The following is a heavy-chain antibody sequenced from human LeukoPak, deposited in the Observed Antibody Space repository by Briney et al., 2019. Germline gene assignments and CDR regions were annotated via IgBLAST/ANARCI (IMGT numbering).Heavy chain of an antibody. Sequence: GESLRLSCAASGFTFSSCAMHRVRQAPGKGLEWVAVISYDGSNKYYADSVKGRFTISRDNSKNTLYLQMNSLRAEDTAVYYCARELFLYYDSSGYGWGQGTLVTVSS. V-gene: IGHV3-30-3*01. CDR1: GFTFSSCA. CDR2: ISYDGSNK. J-gene: IGHJ4*02. D-gene: IGHD3-22*01. CDR3: ARELFLYYDSSGYG.